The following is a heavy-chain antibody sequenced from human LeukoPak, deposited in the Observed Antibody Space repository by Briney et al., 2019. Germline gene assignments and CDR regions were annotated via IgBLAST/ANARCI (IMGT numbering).Heavy chain of an antibody. Sequence: PSGTLSLTCTVSGGSISSYYWSWIRQPPGKGLEWIGYIYYSGSTNYNPSLKSRVTISVDTSKNQFSLKLSSVTAADTAVYYCASNYYDNNGYYYYFDYWGQGTLVTVSS. J-gene: IGHJ4*02. D-gene: IGHD3-22*01. CDR2: IYYSGST. CDR3: ASNYYDNNGYYYYFDY. CDR1: GGSISSYY. V-gene: IGHV4-59*01.